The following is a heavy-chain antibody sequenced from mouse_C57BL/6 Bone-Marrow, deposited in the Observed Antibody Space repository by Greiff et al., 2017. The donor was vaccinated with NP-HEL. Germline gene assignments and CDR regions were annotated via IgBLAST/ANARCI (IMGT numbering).Heavy chain of an antibody. J-gene: IGHJ2*01. D-gene: IGHD4-1*01. V-gene: IGHV2-2*01. Sequence: VQLQESGPGLVQPSQSLSITCTVSGFSLTSYGVHWVRQSPGKGLEWLGVIWSGRSTDYNAAFISRLSISKDNSKSQVFFKMNSLQADDTAIYYCARNRGLGRALYYFDYWGQGTTLTVSS. CDR3: ARNRGLGRALYYFDY. CDR2: IWSGRST. CDR1: GFSLTSYG.